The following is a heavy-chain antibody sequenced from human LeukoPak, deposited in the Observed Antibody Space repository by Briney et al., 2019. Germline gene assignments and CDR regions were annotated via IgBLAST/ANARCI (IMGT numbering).Heavy chain of an antibody. Sequence: GGSLRLSCAASGFTFSSYAMTWVRQAPEKGLEWVSAISGSGGSTYYADSVKGRFTISRDNSKNTLYLQMNSLRAEGTAVYYCAKGPPSSGWYPYYFDYWGQGTLVTVSS. D-gene: IGHD6-19*01. CDR1: GFTFSSYA. CDR2: ISGSGGST. V-gene: IGHV3-23*01. CDR3: AKGPPSSGWYPYYFDY. J-gene: IGHJ4*02.